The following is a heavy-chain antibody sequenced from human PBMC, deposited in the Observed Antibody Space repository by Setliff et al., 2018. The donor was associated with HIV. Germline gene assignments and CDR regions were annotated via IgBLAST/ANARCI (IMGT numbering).Heavy chain of an antibody. CDR1: GYTLTKLS. Sequence: ASVKVSCKVSGYTLTKLSMHWVRQAPGKGLEWMGGFDPEEGETIYAQKFQGRVTMTEDTSTDTAYMELSSLRSEDTAMYSCAIVKPYYDFWSGSHIGGYFQHWGQGTLFTVSS. J-gene: IGHJ1*01. D-gene: IGHD3-3*01. V-gene: IGHV1-24*01. CDR2: FDPEEGET. CDR3: AIVKPYYDFWSGSHIGGYFQH.